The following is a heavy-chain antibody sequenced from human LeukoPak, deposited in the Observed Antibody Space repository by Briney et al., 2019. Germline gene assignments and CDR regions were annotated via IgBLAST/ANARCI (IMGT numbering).Heavy chain of an antibody. CDR3: ARLPTVTFFDY. Sequence: SETLSLTCTVSGGSISSSSYYWGWIRQPPGKGLEWIGSIYYSGSTYYNPSLKSRVTISVDTSKNQFSLKLSSVTAADTAVYYCARLPTVTFFDYWGQGTLVTVSS. V-gene: IGHV4-39*01. CDR2: IYYSGST. D-gene: IGHD4-17*01. CDR1: GGSISSSSYY. J-gene: IGHJ4*02.